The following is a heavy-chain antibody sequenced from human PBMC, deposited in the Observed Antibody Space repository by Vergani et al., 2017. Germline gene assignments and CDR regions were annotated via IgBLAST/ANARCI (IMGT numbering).Heavy chain of an antibody. CDR2: IIPILGIA. J-gene: IGHJ5*02. CDR3: ARDPQAGLPAAILGWFDP. Sequence: QVQLVQSGAEVKKPGSSVKVSCKASGGTFSSYTISWVRQAPGQGLEWMGRIIPILGIANYAQKFQGRVTITADKSTSTAYMELSSLRSEDTAVYYCARDPQAGLPAAILGWFDPWGQGTLVTVSS. D-gene: IGHD2-2*02. V-gene: IGHV1-69*08. CDR1: GGTFSSYT.